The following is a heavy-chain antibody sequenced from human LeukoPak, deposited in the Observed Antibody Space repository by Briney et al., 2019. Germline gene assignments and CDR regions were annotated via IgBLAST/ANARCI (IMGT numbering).Heavy chain of an antibody. J-gene: IGHJ4*02. CDR3: ARFSVGGTYYPNY. D-gene: IGHD1-26*01. CDR2: IYPGDSDT. V-gene: IGHV5-51*01. CDR1: GYSFTSSW. Sequence: GESLKISCQGSGYSFTSSWIGWVRQMPGKGLEWMGIIYPGDSDTRYSPSLQGQVTISADKSISTAYLQWSSLKASDTAMYYCARFSVGGTYYPNYWGQGTPVSVSS.